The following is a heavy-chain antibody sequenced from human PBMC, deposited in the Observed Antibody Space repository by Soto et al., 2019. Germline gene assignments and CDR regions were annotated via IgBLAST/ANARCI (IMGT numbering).Heavy chain of an antibody. V-gene: IGHV3-30*03. Sequence: QAHLVESGGGLVQPGRSLRLSCAASGFTFTSYGMHWVRQAPGTRQEWVAVISYDGGLQHYADSVKGRFTISRDNSKNMVLLQMNSLRAEDTAVYYCVSDRGYGHASVPYSWGQGTLVSVSS. D-gene: IGHD5-18*01. CDR1: GFTFTSYG. CDR3: VSDRGYGHASVPYS. CDR2: ISYDGGLQ. J-gene: IGHJ4*02.